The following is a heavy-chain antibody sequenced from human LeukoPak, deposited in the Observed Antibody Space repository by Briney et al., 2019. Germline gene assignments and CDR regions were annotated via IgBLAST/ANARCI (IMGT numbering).Heavy chain of an antibody. CDR2: IIPIFGTA. CDR3: ARDYYDSSGYSYYYYGMDV. J-gene: IGHJ6*02. V-gene: IGHV1-69*13. CDR1: GGTFSSYA. D-gene: IGHD3-22*01. Sequence: GASVKVSCKASGGTFSSYAISWVRQAPGQGLEWMGGIIPIFGTANYAQKFQGRVTITADESTSTAYMELSSLRSEDMAVYYCARDYYDSSGYSYYYYGMDVWGQGTTVTVSS.